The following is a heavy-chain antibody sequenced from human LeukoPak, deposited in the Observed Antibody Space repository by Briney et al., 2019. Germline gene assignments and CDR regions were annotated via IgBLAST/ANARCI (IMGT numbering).Heavy chain of an antibody. CDR2: ISGSGGST. CDR1: GFTFTSYD. Sequence: GGSLRLSCAASGFTFTSYDMSWVRQAPEEGLEWVSAISGSGGSTYHADSVKGRFTISRDNSKNTVYLQMNSLRAEDTAIYYCAKDRLSKWGLDAFDIWGQGIMVTVSS. J-gene: IGHJ3*02. D-gene: IGHD7-27*01. CDR3: AKDRLSKWGLDAFDI. V-gene: IGHV3-23*01.